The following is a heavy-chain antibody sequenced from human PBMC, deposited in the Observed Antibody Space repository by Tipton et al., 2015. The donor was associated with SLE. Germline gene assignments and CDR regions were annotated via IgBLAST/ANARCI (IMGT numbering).Heavy chain of an antibody. J-gene: IGHJ2*01. D-gene: IGHD3-22*01. Sequence: GSLRLSCAASGFTVSSNYMSWVRQAPGKGLEWVSAISGSGGSTYYADSVKGRFTISRDNSKNTLYLQMNSLRAEDTAVYYCATNHYRPMIGVEKGWGYFDLWGRGTLVTVSS. CDR3: ATNHYRPMIGVEKGWGYFDL. V-gene: IGHV3-23*01. CDR2: ISGSGGST. CDR1: GFTVSSNY.